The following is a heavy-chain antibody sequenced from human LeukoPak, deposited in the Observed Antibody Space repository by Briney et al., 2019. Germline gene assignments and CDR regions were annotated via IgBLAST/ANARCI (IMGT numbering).Heavy chain of an antibody. CDR3: VRDGTWYDY. J-gene: IGHJ4*02. CDR2: ISSGSNSI. Sequence: GGSLRLSCAASGFTFSSYSMHWVRQAPGKGLEWVSYISSGSNSIYYADSVKGRFTISRDNAKNSLYLLMNSLRDEDTAVYHCVRDGTWYDYWGQGTLVTVSS. D-gene: IGHD1-26*01. V-gene: IGHV3-48*02. CDR1: GFTFSSYS.